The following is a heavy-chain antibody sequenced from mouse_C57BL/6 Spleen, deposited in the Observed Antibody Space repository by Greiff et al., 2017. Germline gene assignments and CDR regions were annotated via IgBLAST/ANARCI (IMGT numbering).Heavy chain of an antibody. D-gene: IGHD2-13*01. Sequence: VQLQQSGPELVKPGASVKISCKASGYSFTGYYMNWVKQSPEKSLEWIGEINPSTGGTTYNQKFKAKATLTVDKSSSTAYMQLKSLTSEDSAVYYCARRMTPSYAMDYWGQGTSVTVSS. J-gene: IGHJ4*01. CDR3: ARRMTPSYAMDY. V-gene: IGHV1-42*01. CDR2: INPSTGGT. CDR1: GYSFTGYY.